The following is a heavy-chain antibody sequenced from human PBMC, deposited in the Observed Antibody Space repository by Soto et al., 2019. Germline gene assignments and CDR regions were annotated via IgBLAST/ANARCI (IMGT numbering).Heavy chain of an antibody. CDR3: ARVSSSWYGFDY. J-gene: IGHJ4*02. CDR1: GGSISSYY. CDR2: IYYSGST. V-gene: IGHV4-59*01. D-gene: IGHD6-13*01. Sequence: PSDTLSLTCTVSGGSISSYYWSWIRQPPGKGLEWIGYIYYSGSTNYNPSLKSRVTISVDTSKNQFSLKLSSVTAADTAVYYCARVSSSWYGFDYWGQGTLVTVSS.